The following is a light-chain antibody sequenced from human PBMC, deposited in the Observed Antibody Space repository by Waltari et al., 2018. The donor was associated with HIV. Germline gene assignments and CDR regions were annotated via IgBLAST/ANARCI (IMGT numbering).Light chain of an antibody. J-gene: IGKJ1*01. Sequence: DIQMSQSPSTLSASVGDRVSITCRASHSVRSSLAWYQQTPGKAPKLLIYRASILESGLPSRFSGSGSGTEFTLTISSLQPDDFATYFCQQYNYFPWTFGQGTKVDIK. V-gene: IGKV1-5*03. CDR1: HSVRSS. CDR2: RAS. CDR3: QQYNYFPWT.